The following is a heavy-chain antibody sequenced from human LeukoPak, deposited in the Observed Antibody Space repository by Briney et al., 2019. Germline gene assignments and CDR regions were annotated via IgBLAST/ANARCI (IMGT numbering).Heavy chain of an antibody. J-gene: IGHJ5*02. CDR3: ARHNNGMGDES. CDR1: GYSFNTYW. Sequence: GESLKISCRDSGYSFNTYWIGWVRQMPGKGLEWMGIIYPDDSDTRYNPSFQGQVTISVDKSINTAYLQWSSLKASDTAIYYCARHNNGMGDESWGQGTPGHRLL. V-gene: IGHV5-51*01. CDR2: IYPDDSDT. D-gene: IGHD1-26*01.